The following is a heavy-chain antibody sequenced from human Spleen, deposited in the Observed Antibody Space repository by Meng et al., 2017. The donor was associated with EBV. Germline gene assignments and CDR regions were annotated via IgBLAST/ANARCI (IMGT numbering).Heavy chain of an antibody. CDR3: SRDLAGSDDD. D-gene: IGHD3-16*01. V-gene: IGHV3-74*01. CDR1: GFTFSRYW. Sequence: EVHLVESXGALVQPGXSLRLSCAASGFTFSRYWMHWVRQAPGKGLEWVSRTNENGRITDYADSVKGRFTISRDNTKNVLYLQMNSLRAEDTALYFCSRDLAGSDDDWGQGTLVTVSS. CDR2: TNENGRIT. J-gene: IGHJ4*02.